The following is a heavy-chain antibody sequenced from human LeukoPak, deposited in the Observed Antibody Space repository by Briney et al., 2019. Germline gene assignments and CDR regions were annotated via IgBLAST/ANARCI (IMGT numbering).Heavy chain of an antibody. V-gene: IGHV3-30*04. J-gene: IGHJ6*03. CDR1: GFTFSSYA. D-gene: IGHD6-19*01. CDR3: ARDQEQWLVSYYYYMDV. Sequence: GGSLRLSCAASGFTFSSYAMHWVRQAPGKGLEWVAVISYDGSNKYCADSVKGRFTISRDNSKNTLYLQMNSLRAEDTAVYYCARDQEQWLVSYYYYMDVWGKGTTVTVSS. CDR2: ISYDGSNK.